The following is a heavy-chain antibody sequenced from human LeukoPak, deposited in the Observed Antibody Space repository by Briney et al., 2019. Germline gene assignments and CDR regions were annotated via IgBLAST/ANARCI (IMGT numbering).Heavy chain of an antibody. V-gene: IGHV4-34*01. D-gene: IGHD6-13*01. J-gene: IGHJ4*02. CDR3: ARGRQQGGDFDY. CDR2: INHSGRT. CDR1: GGSFSGYY. Sequence: SETLSLTCAGYGGSFSGYYWSWIRQLPGKGLEWIVEINHSGRTNYNPSLKSRVTMSLDTSKNQFSMKLSSVTAAGTAVYYCARGRQQGGDFDYWGEGTLVTVSS.